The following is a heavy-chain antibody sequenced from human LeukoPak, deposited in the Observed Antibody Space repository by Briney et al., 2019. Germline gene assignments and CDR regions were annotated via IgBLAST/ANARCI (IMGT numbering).Heavy chain of an antibody. V-gene: IGHV3-21*01. J-gene: IGHJ4*02. Sequence: IPGGSLRLSCAASGFTFSSYSMNWVRQAPGKGLEWVSSISSSSSYIYYADSVKGRFTISRDNAKNSLYLQMNSLRAEDTAVHYCARADVYYDILTGYYYFDYWGQGTLVTVSS. D-gene: IGHD3-9*01. CDR1: GFTFSSYS. CDR3: ARADVYYDILTGYYYFDY. CDR2: ISSSSSYI.